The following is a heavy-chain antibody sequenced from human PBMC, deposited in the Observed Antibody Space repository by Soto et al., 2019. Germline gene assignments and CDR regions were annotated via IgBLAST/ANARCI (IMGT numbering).Heavy chain of an antibody. V-gene: IGHV1-18*04. CDR2: ISNYNGDT. CDR1: GYTFTRYS. CDR3: ARGDSTGYPTGWVDP. D-gene: IGHD6-19*01. J-gene: IGHJ5*02. Sequence: QVQLVQAGAEVKKPGASVQVSCKASGYTFTRYSINWVRQAPGQGLEWGGWISNYNGDTKYAQKFQGRVTLTTDSSTTTTYMDLRSLTSDDTAVYFWARGDSTGYPTGWVDPWGQGTLGTVSS.